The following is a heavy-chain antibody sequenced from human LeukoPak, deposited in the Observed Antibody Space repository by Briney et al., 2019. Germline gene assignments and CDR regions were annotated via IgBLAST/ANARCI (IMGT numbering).Heavy chain of an antibody. V-gene: IGHV3-23*01. CDR1: SFTFSTFA. D-gene: IGHD6-6*01. CDR3: AKDYSSSF. J-gene: IGHJ4*02. CDR2: ISGSGDTT. Sequence: PGGSLRLSCTVSSFTFSTFAMSWDRQAPGKGLEWVAGISGSGDTTYYAESVKGRFTISRDNSRTTLYLQMNRLRAEDTAIYYCAKDYSSSFWGQGTLVTVSS.